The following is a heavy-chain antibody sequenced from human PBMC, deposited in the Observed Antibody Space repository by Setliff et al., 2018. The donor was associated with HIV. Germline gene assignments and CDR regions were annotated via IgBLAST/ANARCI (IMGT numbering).Heavy chain of an antibody. CDR1: GGSFSGYY. D-gene: IGHD3-3*01. Sequence: SETLSLTCSVSGGSFSGYYWSWIRQPPGKGLAWIGYIYIYNSGSTNYNPSLTSRVTISVDTSRNQFSLKLTSVTAADTAIYYCARGVNFDYWGQGTQVTVSS. V-gene: IGHV4-59*01. J-gene: IGHJ4*02. CDR2: IYIYNSGST. CDR3: ARGVNFDY.